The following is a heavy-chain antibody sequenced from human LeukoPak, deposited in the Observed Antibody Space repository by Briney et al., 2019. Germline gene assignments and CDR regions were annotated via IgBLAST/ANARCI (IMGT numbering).Heavy chain of an antibody. CDR3: PRAHPEYYDSSGYNPLDF. D-gene: IGHD3-22*01. CDR1: GYRLSYYG. Sequence: ASVKVSCKASGYRLSYYGISWVRQAAGQGLEGMGWVNVYTGTTNYAPKPQGRVPMTTDTSTSTAYMGLTSLRSDDTAVYSCPRAHPEYYDSSGYNPLDFWGQGTLVTASS. V-gene: IGHV1-18*01. J-gene: IGHJ4*02. CDR2: VNVYTGTT.